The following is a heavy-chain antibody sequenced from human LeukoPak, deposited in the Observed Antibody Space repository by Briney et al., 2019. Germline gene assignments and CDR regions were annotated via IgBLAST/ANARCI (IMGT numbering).Heavy chain of an antibody. V-gene: IGHV4-59*01. CDR1: AGSISGYY. J-gene: IGHJ4*02. CDR2: IHYTGVT. D-gene: IGHD4-23*01. Sequence: SETLSLTCTVSAGSISGYYWSWIRQPPGKGLEWIAYIHYTGVTNYNPSLKRRVTMSVDTSKNQFSLKLSPVTAADTAVYYCARVGVDDSGNIIKYFFDYWGQGTLVTVSS. CDR3: ARVGVDDSGNIIKYFFDY.